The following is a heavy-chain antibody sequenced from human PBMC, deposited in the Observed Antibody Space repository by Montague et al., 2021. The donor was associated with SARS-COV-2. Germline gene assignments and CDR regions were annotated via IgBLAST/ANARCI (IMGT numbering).Heavy chain of an antibody. J-gene: IGHJ5*02. V-gene: IGHV4-31*03. Sequence: TLSLTCTVSGGSISSGGYYWSWIPQHPGKGLEWIGYIYCSASSYYNPSLKSRLTISVYTSKNRFSLKLSAVTAAATAMYYCARARVVVPTTRNWFDPWGQGTLVTVSS. CDR1: GGSISSGGYY. CDR2: IYCSASS. D-gene: IGHD2-2*01. CDR3: ARARVVVPTTRNWFDP.